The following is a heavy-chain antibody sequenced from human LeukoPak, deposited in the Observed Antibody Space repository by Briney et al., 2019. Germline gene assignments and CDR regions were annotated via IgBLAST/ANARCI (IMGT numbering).Heavy chain of an antibody. CDR1: GYSFIDYY. Sequence: SVKVSCKTSGYSFIDYYMHWVRQAPGQGLEWMGWINPNSGGTNYAQKFQGRVTMTRDTSISTAYMELSRLRSDDTAVYYCANSGFLVGAIARWGQGTLVTVSS. CDR3: ANSGFLVGAIAR. D-gene: IGHD1-26*01. CDR2: INPNSGGT. V-gene: IGHV1-2*02. J-gene: IGHJ4*02.